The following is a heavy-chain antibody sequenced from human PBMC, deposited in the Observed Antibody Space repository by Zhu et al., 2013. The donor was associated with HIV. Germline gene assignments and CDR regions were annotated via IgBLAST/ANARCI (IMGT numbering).Heavy chain of an antibody. Sequence: VQLVESGGGLVQPGGSLRLACAASGFTFSNFWMHWVRQTPGKGLVWVAGINSDGRTTTYADSVKGRFTISRDNTKDTLSLELNGLRAEDTAVYFCARDPGGAAVPGAALNRFDPWGQGTLVTVSS. D-gene: IGHD6-13*01. CDR2: INSDGRTT. CDR3: ARDPGGAAVPGAALNRFDP. V-gene: IGHV3-74*01. CDR1: GFTFSNFW. J-gene: IGHJ5*02.